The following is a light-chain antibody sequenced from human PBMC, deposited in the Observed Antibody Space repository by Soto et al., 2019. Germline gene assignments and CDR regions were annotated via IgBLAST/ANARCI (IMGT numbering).Light chain of an antibody. J-gene: IGKJ4*01. CDR2: GAS. CDR3: QQYHNWPPLT. Sequence: EIVMTQSPATLSVSPGERATLSCRASQSVNSNLAWYQQKPGQAPSLLIYGASTRATGIPARFSGSGSGTEFTLTISSLQSEDFAVYYCQQYHNWPPLTFGGGTKVEIK. CDR1: QSVNSN. V-gene: IGKV3-15*01.